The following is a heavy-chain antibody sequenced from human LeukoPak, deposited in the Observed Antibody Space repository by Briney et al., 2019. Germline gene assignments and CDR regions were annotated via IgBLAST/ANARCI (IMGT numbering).Heavy chain of an antibody. CDR3: AKGYSSSWSYPLDAFDI. CDR2: IRYDGTNK. Sequence: GGSLRLSCAASGFTFSGYGMHWVRQAPGKELEWVAFIRYDGTNKYYADSVKGRFTISRDNSKNTLYLQMNSLRAEDTALYYYAKGYSSSWSYPLDAFDIWGQGTMVTVSS. J-gene: IGHJ3*02. D-gene: IGHD6-13*01. V-gene: IGHV3-30*02. CDR1: GFTFSGYG.